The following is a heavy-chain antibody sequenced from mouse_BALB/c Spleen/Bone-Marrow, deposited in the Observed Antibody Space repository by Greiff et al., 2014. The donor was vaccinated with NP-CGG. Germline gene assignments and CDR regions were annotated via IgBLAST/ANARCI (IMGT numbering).Heavy chain of an antibody. Sequence: ESGPELVKPGASVKMSCKASGYTFTSYVMHWVKQKPGQGLEWIGYINPYNDGTKYDEKFKGKATLTSDKSSSTAYMELSSLTSEDSAVYYCAREGVDYFDYWGQGTTLTVSS. J-gene: IGHJ2*01. CDR2: INPYNDGT. CDR1: GYTFTSYV. CDR3: AREGVDYFDY. V-gene: IGHV1-14*01.